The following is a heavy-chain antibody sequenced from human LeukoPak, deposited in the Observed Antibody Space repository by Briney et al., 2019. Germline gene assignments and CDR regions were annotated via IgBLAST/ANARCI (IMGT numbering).Heavy chain of an antibody. CDR3: AKVQRSYYYDSAPLKGTDY. D-gene: IGHD3-22*01. Sequence: GGSLRLSCAASGFTFSSYAMSWVRQAPGKGLEWVSAISGSGGSTYYADSVKGRFTISRDNSKNTLYLQMNSLRAEDTAVYYCAKVQRSYYYDSAPLKGTDYWGQGTLVTVSS. V-gene: IGHV3-23*01. J-gene: IGHJ4*02. CDR1: GFTFSSYA. CDR2: ISGSGGST.